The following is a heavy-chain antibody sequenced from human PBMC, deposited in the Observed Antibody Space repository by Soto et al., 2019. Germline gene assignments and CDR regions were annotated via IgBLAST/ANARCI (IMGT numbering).Heavy chain of an antibody. Sequence: EVRLVESGGGLVQPGGSLRLSCAASGFTFSSYSMNWVRQAPGKGLEWVSYISSSSNTIYYADSVKGRFTISRDNAKNSLYLQMNSLRAEDTAVYHCARENPTRGGGAFDIWGQGTMVTVSS. CDR3: ARENPTRGGGAFDI. J-gene: IGHJ3*02. V-gene: IGHV3-48*01. D-gene: IGHD3-16*01. CDR2: ISSSSNTI. CDR1: GFTFSSYS.